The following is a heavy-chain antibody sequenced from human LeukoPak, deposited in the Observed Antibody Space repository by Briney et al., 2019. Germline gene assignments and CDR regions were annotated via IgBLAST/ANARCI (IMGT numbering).Heavy chain of an antibody. CDR2: ISSSSSYI. V-gene: IGHV3-21*01. Sequence: GGSLRLSCAASGFTFSSYSMNWVRQAPGKGLEWVSSISSSSSYIYYADSVKGRFTISRDNAKNSLYLQMNSLRAEDTAVYYCASAPEMRYCSTTSCWGHWGQGTLVTVSS. CDR3: ASAPEMRYCSTTSCWGH. J-gene: IGHJ4*02. D-gene: IGHD2-2*01. CDR1: GFTFSSYS.